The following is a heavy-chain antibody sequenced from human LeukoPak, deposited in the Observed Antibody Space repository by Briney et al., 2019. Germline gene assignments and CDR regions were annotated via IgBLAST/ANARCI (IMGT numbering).Heavy chain of an antibody. CDR1: GFTFSTYG. V-gene: IGHV3-30*03. CDR3: ARRGATIVTSFDY. J-gene: IGHJ4*02. D-gene: IGHD5-12*01. Sequence: GGSLRLSCAASGFTFSTYGTHWVRQAPGKGLEWVAVISSDDNNKKCADSVKGRFTISRDNSKNTLYLQMSSLRTEDTAVYYCARRGATIVTSFDYWGQGTLVAVSS. CDR2: ISSDDNNK.